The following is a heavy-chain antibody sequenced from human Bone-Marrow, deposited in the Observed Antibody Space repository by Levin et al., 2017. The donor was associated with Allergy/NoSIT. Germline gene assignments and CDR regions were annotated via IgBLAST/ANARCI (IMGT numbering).Heavy chain of an antibody. V-gene: IGHV3-21*01. CDR1: GFTFSSYS. J-gene: IGHJ3*02. CDR3: AREPSIAAARGAFDI. D-gene: IGHD6-13*01. CDR2: ISSSSSYI. Sequence: GGSLRLSCAASGFTFSSYSMNWVRQAPGKGLEWVSSISSSSSYIYYADSVKGRFTISRDNAKNSLYLQMNSLRAEDTAVYYCAREPSIAAARGAFDIWGQGTMVTVSS.